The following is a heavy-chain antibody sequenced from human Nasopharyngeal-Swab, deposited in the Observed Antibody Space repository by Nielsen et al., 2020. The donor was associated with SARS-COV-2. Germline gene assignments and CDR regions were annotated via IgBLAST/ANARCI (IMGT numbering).Heavy chain of an antibody. Sequence: SETLSLTCTVSGGSVSSGSYYWSWIRQPPGKGLEWIGYIYYSGSTNYNPSLKSRVTISVDTSKNQFSLKLSSVTAADTAVYYCARGEYSGDLDYWGQGTLVTVSS. D-gene: IGHD5-12*01. V-gene: IGHV4-61*01. CDR3: ARGEYSGDLDY. J-gene: IGHJ4*02. CDR1: GGSVSSGSYY. CDR2: IYYSGST.